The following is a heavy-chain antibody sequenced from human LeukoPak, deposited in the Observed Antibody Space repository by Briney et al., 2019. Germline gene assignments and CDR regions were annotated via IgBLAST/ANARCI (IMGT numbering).Heavy chain of an antibody. Sequence: GRTLRLSCAASGFTFSTYWMSSVRQAPGKGLKWVANIKQDGSEKYYVDSVKGRFTISRDNAKNSLYLQMNSLGAEDTAVYYCARGLGYSYGYADYWGQGTLVTVSS. CDR1: GFTFSTYW. CDR2: IKQDGSEK. V-gene: IGHV3-7*01. CDR3: ARGLGYSYGYADY. D-gene: IGHD5-18*01. J-gene: IGHJ4*02.